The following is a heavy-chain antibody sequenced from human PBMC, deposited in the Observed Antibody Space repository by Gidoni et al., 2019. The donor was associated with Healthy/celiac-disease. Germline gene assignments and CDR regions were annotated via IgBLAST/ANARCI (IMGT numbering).Heavy chain of an antibody. J-gene: IGHJ2*01. CDR1: GGSLSSSSYS. Sequence: QLHLQESGPGLVKPSETLSLTRTVAGGSLSSSSYSWGWIRQPPGKGLEWIGSIYYSGSTYYNPSLKSRVTISVDTSKNQFSLKLSSVTAADTAVYYCARSAYCGGDCRYWYFDLWGRGTLVTVSS. D-gene: IGHD2-21*01. V-gene: IGHV4-39*01. CDR2: IYYSGST. CDR3: ARSAYCGGDCRYWYFDL.